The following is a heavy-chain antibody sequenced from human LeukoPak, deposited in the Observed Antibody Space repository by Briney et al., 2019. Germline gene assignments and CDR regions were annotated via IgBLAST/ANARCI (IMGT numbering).Heavy chain of an antibody. CDR1: GFTFSSSG. D-gene: IGHD1-1*01. CDR3: ATTSPSKY. CDR2: ISGTSGSI. Sequence: PGGSLRLSCSASGFTFSSSGMNWVRQAPGRGLEWISYISGTSGSIYYADSVKGRFTISRDNARKSLYLQMNSLRAEDTALYYCATTSPSKYWGQGTLVTVSS. J-gene: IGHJ4*02. V-gene: IGHV3-48*01.